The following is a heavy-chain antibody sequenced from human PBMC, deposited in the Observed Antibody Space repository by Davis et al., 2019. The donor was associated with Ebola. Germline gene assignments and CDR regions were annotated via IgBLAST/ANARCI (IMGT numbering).Heavy chain of an antibody. J-gene: IGHJ4*02. CDR1: GYTFTSYG. V-gene: IGHV1-18*01. Sequence: AASVKVFCKASGYTFTSYGISWVRQAPGQGLEWMGWISAYNGSTNYAQKLQGRVTMTTDTSTSTAYMELRSLRSDDTAVYYCARGNIGYVDIVATIHPNDYWGQGTLVTVSS. CDR3: ARGNIGYVDIVATIHPNDY. D-gene: IGHD5-12*01. CDR2: ISAYNGST.